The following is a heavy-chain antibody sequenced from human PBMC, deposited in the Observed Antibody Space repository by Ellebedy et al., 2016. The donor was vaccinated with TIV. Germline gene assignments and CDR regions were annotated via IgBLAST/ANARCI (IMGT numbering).Heavy chain of an antibody. V-gene: IGHV3-11*01. CDR1: GFTFSDYY. J-gene: IGHJ5*02. D-gene: IGHD2-2*01. CDR3: ARDARFIDQQHNWFDP. Sequence: GESLTISCAASGFTFSDYYMIWIRQAPGKGLEWVSYISNSGSTIYYADSVKGRFTISRDNAKNSLSLLMNSLRAEDTAVYYCARDARFIDQQHNWFDPWGQGTLVTVSS. CDR2: ISNSGSTI.